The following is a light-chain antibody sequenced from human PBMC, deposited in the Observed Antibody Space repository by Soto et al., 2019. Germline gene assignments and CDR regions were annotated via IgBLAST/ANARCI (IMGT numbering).Light chain of an antibody. V-gene: IGLV2-14*01. Sequence: QSALTQPASVSGSPGQSITISYTGTSSDVGGYDYVSWYQQYAGKAPKLTIYNVRNRPSGVSNRFSGSKSGNTASLTISGLQPEDEADYFCSSYTNSGTVLFGGGTKLTVL. CDR2: NVR. CDR3: SSYTNSGTVL. J-gene: IGLJ2*01. CDR1: SSDVGGYDY.